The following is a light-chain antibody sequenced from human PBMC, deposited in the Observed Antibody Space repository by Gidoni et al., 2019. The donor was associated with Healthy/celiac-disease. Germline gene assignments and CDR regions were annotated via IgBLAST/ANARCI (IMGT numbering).Light chain of an antibody. CDR3: QQYDNLPLT. CDR2: DAS. V-gene: IGKV1-33*01. J-gene: IGKJ4*01. Sequence: DIQMTQSTSSLSASVGDRVPITCQASQDISNYFNWYQQKPGNAPKLLIYDASNLATVVPSRFSGSGSVTDVTFTISSLQPEDIATYYCQQYDNLPLTFGGGTKVEIK. CDR1: QDISNY.